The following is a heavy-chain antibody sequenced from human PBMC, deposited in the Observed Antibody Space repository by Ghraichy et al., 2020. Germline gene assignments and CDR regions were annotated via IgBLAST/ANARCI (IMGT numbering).Heavy chain of an antibody. CDR2: IYYSGST. CDR3: ARDYQSQWLGVDAFDI. V-gene: IGHV4-59*01. CDR1: GGSISSYY. Sequence: SETLSLTCTVSGGSISSYYWSWIRQPPGKGLEWIGYIYYSGSTNYNPSLKSRVTISVDTSKNQFSLKLSSVTAADTAVYYCARDYQSQWLGVDAFDIWGQGTMVTVSS. D-gene: IGHD6-19*01. J-gene: IGHJ3*02.